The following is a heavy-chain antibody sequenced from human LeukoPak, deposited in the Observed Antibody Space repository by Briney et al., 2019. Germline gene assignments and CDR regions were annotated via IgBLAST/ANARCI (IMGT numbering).Heavy chain of an antibody. Sequence: GGSLRLSCAASGFTFSSYWMHWVRQAPGKGLVWASRINSDGSSTTYADSVKGRFTISRDNAKNTLYLQMNSLRAEDTAVYYCASGGGYVIDYGMDVWGQGTTVTVSS. CDR2: INSDGSST. D-gene: IGHD1-26*01. CDR1: GFTFSSYW. J-gene: IGHJ6*02. V-gene: IGHV3-74*01. CDR3: ASGGGYVIDYGMDV.